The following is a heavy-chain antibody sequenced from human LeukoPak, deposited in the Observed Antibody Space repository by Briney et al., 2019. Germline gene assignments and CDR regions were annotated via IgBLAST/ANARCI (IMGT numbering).Heavy chain of an antibody. CDR1: GITLSNYG. CDR3: AKRGIVIRGVLIFGFHKEAYYFDS. CDR2: ISESAGGT. D-gene: IGHD3-10*01. Sequence: GGSLRLSCVVSGITLSNYGMSWVRQAPGRGLEWVSGISESAGGTKYADSVKGRFTISRDNSLNTLYLQMNSLRAEDTAGYFCAKRGIVIRGVLIFGFHKEAYYFDSWGQGILVTVSS. V-gene: IGHV3-23*01. J-gene: IGHJ4*02.